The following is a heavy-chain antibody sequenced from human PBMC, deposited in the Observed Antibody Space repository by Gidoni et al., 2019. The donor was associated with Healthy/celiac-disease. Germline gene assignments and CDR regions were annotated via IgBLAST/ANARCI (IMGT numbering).Heavy chain of an antibody. V-gene: IGHV4-34*01. Sequence: QVQLQQWGAGLLKPSETLSLTCAVYGGSFSGYYWSWIRQPPGKGLEWIGEINHSGSTNYNPSLKSRVTISVDTSKNQFSLKLSSVTAADTAVYYCARSARRGTRRGGAFDIWGQGTMVTVSS. J-gene: IGHJ3*02. CDR2: INHSGST. CDR3: ARSARRGTRRGGAFDI. CDR1: GGSFSGYY. D-gene: IGHD3-10*01.